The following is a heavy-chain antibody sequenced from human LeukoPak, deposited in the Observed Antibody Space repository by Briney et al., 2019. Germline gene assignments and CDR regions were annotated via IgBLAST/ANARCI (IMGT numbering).Heavy chain of an antibody. D-gene: IGHD3-10*01. CDR2: ISSSGSTI. V-gene: IGHV3-11*01. J-gene: IGHJ4*02. Sequence: PGGSLRLSCAASGFTFSDYYMSWIRQAPGKGLEWVSYISSSGSTIYYADSVKGRFTISRDNAKNSLYLQMNSLKTEDTAVYYCTTEYESYYGSGSYFYFDYWGQGTLVTVSS. CDR1: GFTFSDYY. CDR3: TTEYESYYGSGSYFYFDY.